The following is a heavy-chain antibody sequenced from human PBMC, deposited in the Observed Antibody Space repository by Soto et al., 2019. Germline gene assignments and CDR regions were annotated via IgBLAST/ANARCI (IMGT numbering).Heavy chain of an antibody. V-gene: IGHV4-61*01. CDR1: GGSVSSGSYF. CDR2: IYYSGST. CDR3: ARGEEVAILGVAHRWTQFDP. Sequence: SKTLSLTCTVSGGSVSSGSYFWSWIRQPPGKGLEWIGYIYYSGSTNYNPSLKSRVTISVDTSKNQFSLKLSSVAAADTAVYFCARGEEVAILGVAHRWTQFDPWGQGTLVTVSS. D-gene: IGHD3-3*01. J-gene: IGHJ5*02.